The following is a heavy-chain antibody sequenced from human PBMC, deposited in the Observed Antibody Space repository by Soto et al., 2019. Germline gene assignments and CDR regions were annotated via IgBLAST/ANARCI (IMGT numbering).Heavy chain of an antibody. CDR1: GGSISSYY. J-gene: IGHJ3*02. V-gene: IGHV4-4*07. CDR3: AGTRVASDAFDI. CDR2: IYTSGST. D-gene: IGHD2-15*01. Sequence: PSETLSLTCTVSGGSISSYYWSWIWQPAGKGLEWIGRIYTSGSTNYNPSLKSRVTMSVDTSKNQFSLKLSSVTAADTAVYYCAGTRVASDAFDIWGQGTMVTVSS.